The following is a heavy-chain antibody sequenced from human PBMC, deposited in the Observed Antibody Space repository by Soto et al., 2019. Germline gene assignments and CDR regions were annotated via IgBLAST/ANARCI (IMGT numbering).Heavy chain of an antibody. J-gene: IGHJ4*02. V-gene: IGHV1-18*01. CDR2: ISAYNGNT. D-gene: IGHD2-2*01. CDR1: GYTFTSYG. Sequence: ASVKVSCKASGYTFTSYGISWVRQAPGQGLEWMGWISAYNGNTNYAQKLQGRVTMTTDTSTSTAYMELRSLRSDDTAVYYCARSLKVPAAPPYYFDYWGQGTLVTVSS. CDR3: ARSLKVPAAPPYYFDY.